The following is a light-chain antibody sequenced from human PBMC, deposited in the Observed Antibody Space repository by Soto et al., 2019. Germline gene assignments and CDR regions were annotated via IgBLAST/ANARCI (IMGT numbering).Light chain of an antibody. CDR3: QQYGSWT. CDR1: QTISSNY. CDR2: GTS. J-gene: IGKJ1*01. Sequence: EIVLTQSPGTLSVSPGERATLSCRASQTISSNYLAWYQQKPGQAPSLLIYGTSSMATGIPDRFSGSGSGTDFTLTISRLGPEDSAIYYCQQYGSWTFGQGTKVEIK. V-gene: IGKV3-20*01.